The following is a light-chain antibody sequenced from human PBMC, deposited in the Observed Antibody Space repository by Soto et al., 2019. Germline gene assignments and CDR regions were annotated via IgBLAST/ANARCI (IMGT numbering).Light chain of an antibody. CDR3: QQYNSYPYT. V-gene: IGKV1-5*03. J-gene: IGKJ2*01. CDR1: QNINNW. CDR2: RAS. Sequence: DIQMTQSPSTLSASVGDRVTITCRASQNINNWLAWYQQKPGMAPRFLIYRASSLESGVPSSFSGSRSWTDFTLTISSLQPDDFATYYCQQYNSYPYTFGQGTKLEIK.